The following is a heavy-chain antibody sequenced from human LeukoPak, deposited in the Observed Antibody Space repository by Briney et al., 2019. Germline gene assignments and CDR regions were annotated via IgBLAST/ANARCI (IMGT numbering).Heavy chain of an antibody. D-gene: IGHD3-22*01. CDR3: ARHVTYFYGTSGHYYLDS. CDR1: GFTFSNSG. V-gene: IGHV3-33*01. Sequence: GGSLRLSCAASGFTFSNSGMHWVRQAPGKGLEWLAVIWFDGSQTYYADSVKGRFTISRDNSKNTLFLQMNNLRAEDTAVYFFARHVTYFYGTSGHYYLDSWGQGTLVTVSS. CDR2: IWFDGSQT. J-gene: IGHJ4*02.